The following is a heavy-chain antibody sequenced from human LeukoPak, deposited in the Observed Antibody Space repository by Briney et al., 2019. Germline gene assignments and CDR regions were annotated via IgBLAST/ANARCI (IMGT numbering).Heavy chain of an antibody. CDR3: ASGTWNLILPKYYYDSRGYKVLTPRRYHGMDV. Sequence: SETLSLTCAVYGGSFSGYYWSWIRQPPGKGPEWIGEINDSGSINHNPSLKSRVTISVDTSKNHFSLKVSTVTAADTAVYYCASGTWNLILPKYYYDSRGYKVLTPRRYHGMDVWGQGTTVTVSS. J-gene: IGHJ6*02. V-gene: IGHV4-34*01. CDR2: INDSGSI. CDR1: GGSFSGYY. D-gene: IGHD3-22*01.